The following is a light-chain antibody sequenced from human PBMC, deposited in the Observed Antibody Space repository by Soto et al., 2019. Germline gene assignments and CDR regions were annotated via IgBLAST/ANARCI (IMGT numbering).Light chain of an antibody. CDR1: QSAGTN. CDR2: GAF. CDR3: HQYGSSGT. J-gene: IGKJ1*01. V-gene: IGKV3-15*01. Sequence: EIVMTQSPATLTVSPGERATLSCRASQSAGTNLAWYQQKPGQAPRLLIHGAFTRATGIPARFSGSGSGTEFTLTISSLQSEDIAVYYCHQYGSSGTFGQGTKVDIK.